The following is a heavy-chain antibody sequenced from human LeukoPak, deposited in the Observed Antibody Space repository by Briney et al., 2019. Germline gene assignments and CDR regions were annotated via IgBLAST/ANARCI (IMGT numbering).Heavy chain of an antibody. V-gene: IGHV4-34*01. Sequence: SETLSLTCAVYGGSFSGYYWSWIRQPPGKGLEWIGEINHSGSTNYNPSLKSRVTISVDTSKNQFSLKLSSVTAADTAVYYCARVEQRYCSSTSCSFFDYWGQGTLVTVSS. D-gene: IGHD2-2*01. CDR1: GGSFSGYY. J-gene: IGHJ4*02. CDR2: INHSGST. CDR3: ARVEQRYCSSTSCSFFDY.